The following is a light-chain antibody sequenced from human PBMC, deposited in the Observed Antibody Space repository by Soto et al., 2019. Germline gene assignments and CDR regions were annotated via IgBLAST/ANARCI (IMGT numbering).Light chain of an antibody. Sequence: QSVLTQTGSVSGSPGQSITISYTGTSSDVGGYDYVSWYQLHPGKAPKLMVFEVSNRPSGVSYRFSGSKSGNTASLTISGLQAEDEADYFCSSYSISTAYLFGTGTKVTVL. J-gene: IGLJ1*01. CDR2: EVS. V-gene: IGLV2-14*01. CDR3: SSYSISTAYL. CDR1: SSDVGGYDY.